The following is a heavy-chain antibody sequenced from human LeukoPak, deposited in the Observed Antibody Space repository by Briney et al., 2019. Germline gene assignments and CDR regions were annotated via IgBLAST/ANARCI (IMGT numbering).Heavy chain of an antibody. V-gene: IGHV3-15*01. CDR3: TTLYGDYGLAY. J-gene: IGHJ4*02. CDR1: GFTFINVW. Sequence: GGSLRLSCAASGFTFINVWMSWVRQAPGKGLECVGRIKSKTDGGTTDYAAPVKGRFTISRDDSKTTLYLQMNSLKTEDKAVYFCTTLYGDYGLAYWGQGTLVTVSS. D-gene: IGHD4-17*01. CDR2: IKSKTDGGTT.